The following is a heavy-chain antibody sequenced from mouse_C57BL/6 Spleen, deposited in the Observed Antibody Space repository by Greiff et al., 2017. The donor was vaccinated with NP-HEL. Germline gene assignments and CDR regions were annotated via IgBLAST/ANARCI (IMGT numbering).Heavy chain of an antibody. CDR1: GFNIKNTY. CDR3: ARGFYDGYNPPYAMDY. V-gene: IGHV14-3*01. Sequence: VQLQQSVAELVRPGASVKLSCTASGFNIKNTYMHWVKQRPEQGLEWIGRIDPANGNTKYAPKFQGKATITADTSSNTAYRQLSSLTSEDTAIYYCARGFYDGYNPPYAMDYWGQGTSVTVSS. J-gene: IGHJ4*01. CDR2: IDPANGNT. D-gene: IGHD2-3*01.